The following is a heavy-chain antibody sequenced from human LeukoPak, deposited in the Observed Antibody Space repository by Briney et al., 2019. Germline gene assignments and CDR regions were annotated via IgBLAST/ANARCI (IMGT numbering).Heavy chain of an antibody. CDR3: AVVPLLRYFDWLPDY. Sequence: GGSLRLSCAASGFTLSSYAMSWVRQAPGKGLEWVSAISGSGGSTYYADSVKGRFTISRDNSKNTLYLQMNSLRAEDTAVYYCAVVPLLRYFDWLPDYWGQGTLVTVSS. D-gene: IGHD3-9*01. CDR2: ISGSGGST. V-gene: IGHV3-23*01. CDR1: GFTLSSYA. J-gene: IGHJ4*02.